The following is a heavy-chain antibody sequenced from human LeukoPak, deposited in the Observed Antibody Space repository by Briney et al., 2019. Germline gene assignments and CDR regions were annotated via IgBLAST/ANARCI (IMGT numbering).Heavy chain of an antibody. CDR3: ANEPPITVPAEG. Sequence: PGGSLRLSCAASGFTFSSYGMHWVRQAPGKGLEWAAFIRYDGSIKDYADSVKGRFTISRDNSKNTVYLQMNRLRVEDTAVYYCANEPPITVPAEGRGQGTLVTVSS. D-gene: IGHD2-21*02. V-gene: IGHV3-30*02. CDR2: IRYDGSIK. CDR1: GFTFSSYG. J-gene: IGHJ4*02.